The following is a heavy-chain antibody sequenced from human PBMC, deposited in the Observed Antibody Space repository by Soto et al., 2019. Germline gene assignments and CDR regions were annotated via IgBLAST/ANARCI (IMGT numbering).Heavy chain of an antibody. CDR1: GYNFAGYW. D-gene: IGHD3-3*01. J-gene: IGHJ4*02. Sequence: GESLKISCKGSGYNFAGYWIAWVRQMPGKGLELMGIIYPSDSDTRYRPSFQGQVTISADRSISSAYLQWSSLRASDTAMYYCARGGVSTRTFDYWGQGTPVTVSS. V-gene: IGHV5-51*01. CDR2: IYPSDSDT. CDR3: ARGGVSTRTFDY.